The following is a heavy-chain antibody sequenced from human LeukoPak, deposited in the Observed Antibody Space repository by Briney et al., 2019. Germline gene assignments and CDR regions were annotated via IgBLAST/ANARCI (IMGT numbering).Heavy chain of an antibody. CDR1: GFTFSSYG. V-gene: IGHV3-33*01. J-gene: IGHJ6*03. CDR2: IWYDGSNK. Sequence: GGSLRLSCAASGFTFSSYGIHWVRQAPGKCLECVAVIWYDGSNKYYADSVKGRFTISRDNYKNTLYLQMNSLRAEDTAVYYCARDNYYMDVWGKGTTVTVSS. CDR3: ARDNYYMDV.